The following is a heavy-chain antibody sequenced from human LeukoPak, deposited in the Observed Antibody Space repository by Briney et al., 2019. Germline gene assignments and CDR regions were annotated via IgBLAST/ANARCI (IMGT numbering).Heavy chain of an antibody. V-gene: IGHV4-59*01. Sequence: TSETLSLTCTVSGGSISSYYWSWIRQPPGKGLEWIGYIYYSGSTNYNPSLKSRVTISVDTSKNQFSLKLSSVTAADTAVYYCARVRGYSSSWYEDYWGQGTLVTVSS. CDR2: IYYSGST. D-gene: IGHD6-13*01. CDR3: ARVRGYSSSWYEDY. J-gene: IGHJ4*02. CDR1: GGSISSYY.